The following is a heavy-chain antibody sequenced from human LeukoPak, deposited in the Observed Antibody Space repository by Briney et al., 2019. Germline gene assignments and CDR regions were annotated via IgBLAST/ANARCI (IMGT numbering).Heavy chain of an antibody. CDR1: GGSISSGSYY. CDR3: ARESRDGYCSGGSCY. D-gene: IGHD2-15*01. Sequence: SETLSLTCTVSGGSISSGSYYWSWIRQPAGKGLEWIGRIYTSGSTNYNPSLKSRVTISVDTSKNQFSLKLSSVTAADTAVYYCARESRDGYCSGGSCYWGQGTLVTVSS. V-gene: IGHV4-61*02. CDR2: IYTSGST. J-gene: IGHJ4*02.